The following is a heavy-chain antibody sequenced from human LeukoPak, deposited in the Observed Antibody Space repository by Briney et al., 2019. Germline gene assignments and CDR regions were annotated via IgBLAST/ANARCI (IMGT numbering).Heavy chain of an antibody. J-gene: IGHJ5*02. V-gene: IGHV3-15*05. CDR2: IKSKTDGGTI. CDR3: TTEDYYDSSGYLYNWFDP. CDR1: GFTFTNAW. D-gene: IGHD3-22*01. Sequence: GGSLRLSCAASGFTFTNAWMSWVRQAPGKGLKWVGRIKSKTDGGTIHYAAPVKGRFTISRDDSKNTLYLQMNSLKTEDTAVYYCTTEDYYDSSGYLYNWFDPWGQGVLVTVSS.